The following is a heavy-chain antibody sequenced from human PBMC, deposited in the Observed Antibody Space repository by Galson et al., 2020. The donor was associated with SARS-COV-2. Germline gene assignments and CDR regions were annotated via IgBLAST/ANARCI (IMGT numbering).Heavy chain of an antibody. CDR3: ARALLYNGNYYWYFDL. D-gene: IGHD1-26*01. CDR2: ISHGDSDP. J-gene: IGHJ2*01. V-gene: IGHV5-51*01. CDR1: GYDFSGQW. Sequence: GESLKLSCTGSGYDFSGQWIAWVRRMPGPGLEWMGVISHGDSDPQYRPSFQGQVTISANKSIRTAYLQWSSLKASDTAIYYCARALLYNGNYYWYFDLWGRGTLVTVSS.